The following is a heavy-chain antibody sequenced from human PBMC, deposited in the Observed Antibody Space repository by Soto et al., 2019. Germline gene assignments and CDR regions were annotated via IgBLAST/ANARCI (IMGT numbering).Heavy chain of an antibody. CDR3: ARVMASSSIQFDY. V-gene: IGHV4-34*01. CDR2: SNKSGST. D-gene: IGHD6-13*01. J-gene: IGHJ4*02. Sequence: SETLSLTCAVYGGSFSGYYWSWIRQPPGKGLEWIGESNKSGSTNYNPSLTSRVTISVDTSKNQFSLKLSSVTAADTAVYDCARVMASSSIQFDYWGQGTLVTVSS. CDR1: GGSFSGYY.